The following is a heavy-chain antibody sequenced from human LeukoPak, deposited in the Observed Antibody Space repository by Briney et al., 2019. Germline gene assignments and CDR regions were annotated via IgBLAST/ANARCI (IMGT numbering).Heavy chain of an antibody. J-gene: IGHJ6*03. D-gene: IGHD2-15*01. CDR2: ITRSSSRI. CDR1: GFTFSDYY. Sequence: GGSLRLSCAASGFTFSDYYMSWIRQAPGKGLEWVSYITRSSSRIYYVDSVKGRFTISRDNAKNSVYLQMNNLRAEDTAVYYCARGSSLHCSDNDCFINYFYYYMDVWGTGTTVTVSS. V-gene: IGHV3-11*04. CDR3: ARGSSLHCSDNDCFINYFYYYMDV.